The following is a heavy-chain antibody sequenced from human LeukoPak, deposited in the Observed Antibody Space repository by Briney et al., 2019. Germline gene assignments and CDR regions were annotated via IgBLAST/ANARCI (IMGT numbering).Heavy chain of an antibody. CDR2: ISSSSSYI. Sequence: GGSLRLSCAASGFTFSSYTMSWVRQAPGKGLEWVSSISSSSSYIYYADSVKGRFTISRDNAKNSLYLQMNSLRAEDTAVYYCARDHKNPYYYDSSGFDYWGQGTLVTVSS. V-gene: IGHV3-21*01. D-gene: IGHD3-22*01. CDR1: GFTFSSYT. J-gene: IGHJ4*02. CDR3: ARDHKNPYYYDSSGFDY.